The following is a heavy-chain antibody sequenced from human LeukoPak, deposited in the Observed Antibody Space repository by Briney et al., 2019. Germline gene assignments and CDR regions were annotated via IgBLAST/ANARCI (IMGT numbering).Heavy chain of an antibody. D-gene: IGHD2-8*01. J-gene: IGHJ4*02. CDR3: ARRLNYYFDY. CDR2: MYYSGIT. CDR1: GGSISSYY. V-gene: IGHV4-59*08. Sequence: SETLSLTCTVSGGSISSYYWSWIRRTPGKGLEWIGYMYYSGITNYNPSLKSRVTISVDTSKNQFSLKLSSVTAADTAVYYCARRLNYYFDYWGQGTPVTVSS.